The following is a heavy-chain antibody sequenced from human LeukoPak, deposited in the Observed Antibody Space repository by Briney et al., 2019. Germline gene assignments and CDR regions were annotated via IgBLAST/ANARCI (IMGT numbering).Heavy chain of an antibody. J-gene: IGHJ4*02. D-gene: IGHD5-24*01. CDR1: GFTFSKFG. CDR3: ASVEMATMIFDY. CDR2: VSSGGDA. V-gene: IGHV3-23*01. Sequence: GGTLRLSCAASGFTFSKFGMSWVRQAPGKGLEWGSSVSSGGDAYYADSVKGRFTISRDNSKNTLYLQMNSLRAEDTAVYYCASVEMATMIFDYWGQGTLVTVSS.